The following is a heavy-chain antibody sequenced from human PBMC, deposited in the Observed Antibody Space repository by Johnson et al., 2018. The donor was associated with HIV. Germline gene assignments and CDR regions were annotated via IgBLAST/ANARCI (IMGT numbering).Heavy chain of an antibody. J-gene: IGHJ3*02. CDR1: GFTFDDHG. V-gene: IGHV3-20*04. CDR3: ARDPGNYGGAFDI. CDR2: INWNDGST. Sequence: VQLVETGGGVVRPGGSLRLSCAASGFTFDDHGMSWVRQAPGKGLEWVSGINWNDGSTGYADSVKGRFTISRDNAKNSLYLQMNSLRAEDTALYYCARDPGNYGGAFDIWGQGTMVTVSS. D-gene: IGHD4-11*01.